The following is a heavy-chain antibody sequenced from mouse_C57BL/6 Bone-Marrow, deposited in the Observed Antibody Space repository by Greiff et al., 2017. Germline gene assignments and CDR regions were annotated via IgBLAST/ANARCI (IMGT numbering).Heavy chain of an antibody. Sequence: VQLQQPGAELVRPGASVKLSCTASGFNIKDYYMHWVKQRPEQGLEWIGRIDPEDGDTEYAPKFQGKATMTADTSSNTAYLQLSSLTSEDTAVYYCTTGDYYGSSKYYYAMDYWGQGTSDTVSS. CDR2: IDPEDGDT. J-gene: IGHJ4*01. CDR3: TTGDYYGSSKYYYAMDY. V-gene: IGHV14-1*01. D-gene: IGHD1-1*01. CDR1: GFNIKDYY.